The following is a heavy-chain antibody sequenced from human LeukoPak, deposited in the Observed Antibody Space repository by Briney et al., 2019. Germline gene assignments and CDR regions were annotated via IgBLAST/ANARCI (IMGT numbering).Heavy chain of an antibody. CDR2: ISGSGGST. CDR3: AKADPDYYDSSGPALDAFDI. CDR1: GFTFSSYG. D-gene: IGHD3-22*01. V-gene: IGHV3-23*01. Sequence: GGSLRLSCAASGFTFSSYGMSWVRQAPGKGLEWVSAISGSGGSTYYADSVKGRFTISRDNSKNTLYLQMNSLRAEDTAVYYCAKADPDYYDSSGPALDAFDIWGQGTMVTVSS. J-gene: IGHJ3*02.